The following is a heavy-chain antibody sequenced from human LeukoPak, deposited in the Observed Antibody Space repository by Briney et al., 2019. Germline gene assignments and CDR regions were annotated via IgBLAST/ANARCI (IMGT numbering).Heavy chain of an antibody. V-gene: IGHV1-2*02. J-gene: IGHJ5*02. CDR2: INPRSGVT. D-gene: IGHD3-10*01. CDR1: GYTFTGYY. CDR3: ATNILVRDIINWFDP. Sequence: ASVKVSCKASGYTFTGYYMHWVRQAPGQGLEWMGWINPRSGVTNFAQKFQGRVTMTRDTSISTAYMELSSLRYDDTAVYYCATNILVRDIINWFDPWGQGTLVTVSS.